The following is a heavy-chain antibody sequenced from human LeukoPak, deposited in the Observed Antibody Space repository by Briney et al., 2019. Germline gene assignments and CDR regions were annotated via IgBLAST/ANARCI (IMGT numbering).Heavy chain of an antibody. D-gene: IGHD2-2*01. CDR1: GFTFSSYE. J-gene: IGHJ4*02. V-gene: IGHV3-21*01. Sequence: GGSLRLSCAASGFTFSSYEMNWVRQAPGKGLEWVSSISSSSSYIYYADSVKGRFTISRDNAKNSLYLQMNSLRAEDTAVYYCASRYCSSTSCYPHYFDYWGQRTLVTVSS. CDR2: ISSSSSYI. CDR3: ASRYCSSTSCYPHYFDY.